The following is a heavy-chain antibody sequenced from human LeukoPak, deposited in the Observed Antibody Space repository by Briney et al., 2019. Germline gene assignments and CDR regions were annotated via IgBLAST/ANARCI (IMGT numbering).Heavy chain of an antibody. CDR1: GFTFSSYA. CDR3: AMNFDWLPSRVDY. D-gene: IGHD3-9*01. Sequence: PGGSLRLSCAASGFTFSSYAMSWVRQAPGKGLEWVSSITSTATHTYYADSVKGRFTISRDNAKNSLYLQMNSLRAEDTAVYYCAMNFDWLPSRVDYWGQGTLVTVSS. V-gene: IGHV3-21*01. J-gene: IGHJ4*02. CDR2: ITSTATHT.